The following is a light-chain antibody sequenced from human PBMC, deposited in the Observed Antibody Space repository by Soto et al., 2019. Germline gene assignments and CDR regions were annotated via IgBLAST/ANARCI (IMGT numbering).Light chain of an antibody. V-gene: IGLV2-14*01. Sequence: QSALTQPASVSGSPGQSITISCTGTSSDVGGYNYVSWYQQHPGKAPKLMIYDVSNRPSGVSNRFSGSKSGNTASLTISGLQAEDEAYYYCSSYTSSSNIVFGGGTKVTVL. CDR1: SSDVGGYNY. CDR3: SSYTSSSNIV. J-gene: IGLJ2*01. CDR2: DVS.